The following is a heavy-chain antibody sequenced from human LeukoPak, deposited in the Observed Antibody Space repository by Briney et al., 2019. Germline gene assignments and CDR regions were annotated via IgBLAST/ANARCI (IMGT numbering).Heavy chain of an antibody. CDR2: ISSSGST. CDR3: ARIADSSGRYWFDP. D-gene: IGHD3-22*01. Sequence: PSETLSLTCTVSGDSISSGDYYWSWIRQPAGKGLEWIGRISSSGSTNYNPSLKSRVTISVDTSKNQFSLKLSSVTAADTAVYYCARIADSSGRYWFDPWGQGTLVTVSS. CDR1: GDSISSGDYY. J-gene: IGHJ5*02. V-gene: IGHV4-61*02.